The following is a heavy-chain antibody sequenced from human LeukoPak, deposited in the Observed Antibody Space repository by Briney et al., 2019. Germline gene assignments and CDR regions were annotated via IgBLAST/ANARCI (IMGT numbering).Heavy chain of an antibody. CDR2: ISSSSSYI. Sequence: GGSLRLSCAASGFTFSSYSMNWVRQAPGKGLEWVSSISSSSSYIYYADSVKGRFTISRDNAKNSLYLQMNSLRAEDTAVHYCARDPRDYYGSGSYSEDNWFDPWGQGTLVTVSS. CDR3: ARDPRDYYGSGSYSEDNWFDP. V-gene: IGHV3-21*01. D-gene: IGHD3-10*01. J-gene: IGHJ5*02. CDR1: GFTFSSYS.